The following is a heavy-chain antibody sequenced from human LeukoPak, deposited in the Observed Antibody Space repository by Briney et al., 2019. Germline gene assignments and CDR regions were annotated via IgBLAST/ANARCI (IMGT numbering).Heavy chain of an antibody. CDR1: GFTFSNAW. Sequence: GGSLRLSCAASGFTFSNAWMSWVRQAPGKGLEWVGRIKSETDGGTTDYAAPVKGRFTISRDDSKNTLYLQMYSLKTEDTAVYYCTTGQWLAQYYFDYWGQGTLVTVSS. D-gene: IGHD6-19*01. V-gene: IGHV3-15*01. CDR2: IKSETDGGTT. J-gene: IGHJ4*02. CDR3: TTGQWLAQYYFDY.